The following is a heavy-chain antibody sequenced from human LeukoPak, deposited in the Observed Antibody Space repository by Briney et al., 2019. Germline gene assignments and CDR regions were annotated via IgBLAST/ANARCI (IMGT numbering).Heavy chain of an antibody. V-gene: IGHV4-39*01. CDR1: GGTISSGSYY. J-gene: IGHJ4*02. Sequence: SETLSLTCTVSGGTISSGSYYWGWIRQPPGKGLEWIGSIYYSGSTYYNPSLKSRVTISVDTSKNQFSLKLSSVTAAYTAVYYCARLREGGIEVPFDYWGQGTLVTVSS. CDR3: ARLREGGIEVPFDY. D-gene: IGHD6-19*01. CDR2: IYYSGST.